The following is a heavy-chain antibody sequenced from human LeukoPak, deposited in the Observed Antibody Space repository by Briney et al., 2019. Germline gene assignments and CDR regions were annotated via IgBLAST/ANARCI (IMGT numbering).Heavy chain of an antibody. D-gene: IGHD3-10*01. J-gene: IGHJ3*02. Sequence: PSETLSLTCTVSGFSISSGYYWDWIRQPPGKGLEWIGSINHSGSTYYNPSLKSRFTMSADTSKNQFSLILSFVTAADTAVYYCARVDATMIRAFDIWGQGTMVTVSS. V-gene: IGHV4-38-2*02. CDR1: GFSISSGYY. CDR3: ARVDATMIRAFDI. CDR2: INHSGST.